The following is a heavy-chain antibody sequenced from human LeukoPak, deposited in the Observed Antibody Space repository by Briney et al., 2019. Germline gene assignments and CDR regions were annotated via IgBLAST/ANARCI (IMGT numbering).Heavy chain of an antibody. V-gene: IGHV3-21*04. Sequence: SVKGRFTISRDNAKNSLYLQMNSLRAEDTALYYCARPGPTFGGVITYFDYWGQGTLVTVSS. J-gene: IGHJ4*02. D-gene: IGHD3-16*02. CDR3: ARPGPTFGGVITYFDY.